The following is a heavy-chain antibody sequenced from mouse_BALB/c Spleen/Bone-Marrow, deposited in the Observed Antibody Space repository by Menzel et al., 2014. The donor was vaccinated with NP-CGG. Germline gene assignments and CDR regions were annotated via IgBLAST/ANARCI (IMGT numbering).Heavy chain of an antibody. V-gene: IGHV5-6-5*01. CDR3: ARDYYGSSHFDY. D-gene: IGHD1-1*01. CDR1: GFTFSSFV. CDR2: ISSGGST. J-gene: IGHJ2*01. Sequence: DVKLVESGGGLVQPGGSLKLSCAASGFTFSSFVMSWVRQTPEKRLEWVASISSGGSTYYSDSVKGRFIISRDNTRNILYLQMSSLRSEDTAMYYCARDYYGSSHFDYWGQGSTLTVSS.